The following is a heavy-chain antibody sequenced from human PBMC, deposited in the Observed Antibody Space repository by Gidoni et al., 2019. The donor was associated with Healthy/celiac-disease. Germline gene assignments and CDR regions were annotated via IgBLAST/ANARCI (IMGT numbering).Heavy chain of an antibody. CDR3: ARDDYDSSGYYTLDY. V-gene: IGHV3-66*02. D-gene: IGHD3-22*01. CDR1: GFTVRSNY. CDR2: IYSGGIT. J-gene: IGHJ4*02. Sequence: EVQLVESGGGLVKPGGSLRLSCAASGFTVRSNYMSWVRQAPGKGLEWVSVIYSGGITYYADSVKGRFTISRDNSKNTLYLQMNSLRAEDTAVYYCARDDYDSSGYYTLDYWGQGTLVTVSS.